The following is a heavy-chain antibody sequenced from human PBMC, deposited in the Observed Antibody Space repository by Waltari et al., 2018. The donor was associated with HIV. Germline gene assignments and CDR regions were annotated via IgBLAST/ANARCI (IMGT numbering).Heavy chain of an antibody. J-gene: IGHJ4*02. D-gene: IGHD5-18*01. V-gene: IGHV4-31*11. CDR3: ARDRGGYSYGPFDC. Sequence: QVHLQESGPGLVKPSQTLSLTCAVSGGSIRSGGYYWTWIRQLPGKGLEWIGYVSYRGTTYYNPSLQSRLTILADTSKNLFSLRLSSVTAADTGVYYCARDRGGYSYGPFDCWGQGRLVIVSA. CDR2: VSYRGTT. CDR1: GGSIRSGGYY.